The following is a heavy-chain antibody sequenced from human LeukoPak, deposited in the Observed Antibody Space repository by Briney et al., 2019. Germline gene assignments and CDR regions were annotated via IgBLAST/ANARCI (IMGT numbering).Heavy chain of an antibody. CDR1: GGTFISYA. D-gene: IGHD1/OR15-1a*01. CDR3: AREITTYYYGMDV. CDR2: IIPIFGTA. J-gene: IGHJ6*02. V-gene: IGHV1-69*13. Sequence: SVKVSCKASGGTFISYAISWVRQAPGQGLEWMGGIIPIFGTANYAQKFQGRVTITADESTSTAYMELSSLRSEDTAVYYCAREITTYYYGMDVWGQGTTVTVSS.